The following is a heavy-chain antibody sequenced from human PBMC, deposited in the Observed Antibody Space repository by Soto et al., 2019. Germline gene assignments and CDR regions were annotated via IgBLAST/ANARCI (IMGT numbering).Heavy chain of an antibody. Sequence: QVQLQQWGAGLLKPSETLSLTCAVYGGSFSGYYWSWIRQPPGKGLEWIGEINHSGSTNYNPSLKSRVTISVDTSKNQFSLKLSSVTAADTAVYYCARGKDRYFDYWGQGTLVTVSS. CDR2: INHSGST. D-gene: IGHD2-15*01. CDR3: ARGKDRYFDY. CDR1: GGSFSGYY. J-gene: IGHJ4*02. V-gene: IGHV4-34*01.